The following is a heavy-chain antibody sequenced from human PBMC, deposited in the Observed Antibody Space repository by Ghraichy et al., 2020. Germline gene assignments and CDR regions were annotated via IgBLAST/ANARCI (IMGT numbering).Heavy chain of an antibody. V-gene: IGHV3-30*18. D-gene: IGHD3-16*01. J-gene: IGHJ4*02. CDR2: ISYDGSNK. CDR1: GFTFSSYG. Sequence: GGSLRLSCAASGFTFSSYGMHWVRQAPGKGLEWVAVISYDGSNKYYADSVKGRFTISRDNSKNTLYLQMNSLRAEDTAVYYCAKVAMITFVGVGTYYFGYWGQGTLVTVSS. CDR3: AKVAMITFVGVGTYYFGY.